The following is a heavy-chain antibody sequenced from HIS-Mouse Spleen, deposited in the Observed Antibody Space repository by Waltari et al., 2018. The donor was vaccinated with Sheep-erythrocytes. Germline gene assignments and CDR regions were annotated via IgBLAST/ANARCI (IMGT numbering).Heavy chain of an antibody. V-gene: IGHV3-30*04. J-gene: IGHJ4*02. CDR1: GFTFSSYA. CDR3: ARVSAGELKYYFDY. CDR2: ISYDGSNK. Sequence: QVQLVESGGGVVQPGRSLRLSCAASGFTFSSYARHWVRQAPGKGLGWVAVISYDGSNKYYADSVKCRFTISRDKSKNTLYLQMNSLRAEDTAVYYCARVSAGELKYYFDYWGQGTLVTVSS. D-gene: IGHD1-26*01.